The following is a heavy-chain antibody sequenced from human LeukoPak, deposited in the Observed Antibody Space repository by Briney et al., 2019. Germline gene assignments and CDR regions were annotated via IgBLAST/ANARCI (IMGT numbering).Heavy chain of an antibody. V-gene: IGHV4-39*01. CDR3: ARQWLVSPLFDY. J-gene: IGHJ4*02. CDR2: ICYSGST. Sequence: SETLSLTCTVSGGSISSTTYCWGWICQPPGKGLEWVGSICYSGSTFYNPSLKSRVTISVDTSKNQLSLKLSSMTAADTAVYYCARQWLVSPLFDYWGQGTLVTVSS. D-gene: IGHD6-19*01. CDR1: GGSISSTTYC.